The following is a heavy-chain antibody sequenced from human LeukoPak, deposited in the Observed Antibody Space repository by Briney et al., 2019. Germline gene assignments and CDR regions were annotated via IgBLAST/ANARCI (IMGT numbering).Heavy chain of an antibody. D-gene: IGHD3-10*01. V-gene: IGHV4-31*03. Sequence: PSKTLSLTCTVSGGSISSGDYYWSWIRQHPGKGLEWIGYIYYSGSTYYNPSLKSRVTISVDTSKNQFSLKLSSVTAADTAVYYCARDNGSGSYYVFDIWGQGTMVTVSS. CDR1: GGSISSGDYY. CDR2: IYYSGST. J-gene: IGHJ3*02. CDR3: ARDNGSGSYYVFDI.